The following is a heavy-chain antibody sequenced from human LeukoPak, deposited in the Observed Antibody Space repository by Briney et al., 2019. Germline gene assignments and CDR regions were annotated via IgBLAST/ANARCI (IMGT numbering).Heavy chain of an antibody. CDR2: IWYDGSNK. CDR3: ARDRVGATAGRYYYGMDV. D-gene: IGHD1-26*01. V-gene: IGHV3-33*01. CDR1: GFTFSSYG. Sequence: GSLRLSCAASGFTFSSYGMHWVRQAPGKGLEWVALIWYDGSNKYYTDSVKGRLTISRDNSKNTLYLQMNSLRAEDTAVYYCARDRVGATAGRYYYGMDVWGQGTTVTVSS. J-gene: IGHJ6*02.